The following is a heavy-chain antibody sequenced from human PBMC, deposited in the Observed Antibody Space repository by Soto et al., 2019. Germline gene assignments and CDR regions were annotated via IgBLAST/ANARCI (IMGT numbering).Heavy chain of an antibody. Sequence: ASVKVSCKSSGYTFTSYYMHWVRQAPGQGLEWMGIINPSGGSTSYAQKFQGRVTMTRDTSTSTVYMELSSLRSEDTAVYYCARDRGYSYGYDYYCMDVWGQGTTVTVSS. V-gene: IGHV1-46*01. CDR1: GYTFTSYY. D-gene: IGHD5-18*01. CDR3: ARDRGYSYGYDYYCMDV. J-gene: IGHJ6*02. CDR2: INPSGGST.